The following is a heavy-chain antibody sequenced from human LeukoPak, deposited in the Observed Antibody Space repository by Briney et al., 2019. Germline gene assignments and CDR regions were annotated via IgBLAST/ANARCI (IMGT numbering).Heavy chain of an antibody. V-gene: IGHV4-34*01. Sequence: SETLSLTCAVYGGSFSGYYWSWIRQPPGKGLEWIGEINHSGSTNYNPSLKSRLTISVDTSKNQFSLKLSSVTAADTAVYYCASQQQLVLLDWFDPWGQGTLVTVSS. J-gene: IGHJ5*02. D-gene: IGHD6-13*01. CDR3: ASQQQLVLLDWFDP. CDR2: INHSGST. CDR1: GGSFSGYY.